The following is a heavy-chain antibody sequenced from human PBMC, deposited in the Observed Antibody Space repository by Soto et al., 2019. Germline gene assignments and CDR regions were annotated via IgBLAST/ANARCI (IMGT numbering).Heavy chain of an antibody. CDR2: INHSGST. CDR3: ARGGYDFWSGYYLYYYYGMDV. Sequence: PSETLSLTCAVYGASFSGYYWSWIRQPPGKGLEWIGEINHSGSTNYNPSLKSQVTISVDTSKNQFSLKLSSVTAADTAVYYCARGGYDFWSGYYLYYYYGMDVWGQGTTVTVSS. V-gene: IGHV4-34*01. J-gene: IGHJ6*02. CDR1: GASFSGYY. D-gene: IGHD3-3*01.